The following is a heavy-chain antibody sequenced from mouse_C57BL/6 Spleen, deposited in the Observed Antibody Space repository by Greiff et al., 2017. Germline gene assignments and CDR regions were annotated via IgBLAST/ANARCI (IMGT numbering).Heavy chain of an antibody. CDR2: IDPSDSYT. J-gene: IGHJ4*01. Sequence: QVQLQQPGAELVRPGTSVKLSCKASGYTFTSYWMHWVKQRPGQGLEWIGVIDPSDSYTNYNQKFKGKATLTVYTSSSTASMQLSRLTSEDSAVYYCARRDGYYVNYAMDYWGQGTSVTVSS. D-gene: IGHD2-3*01. V-gene: IGHV1-59*01. CDR3: ARRDGYYVNYAMDY. CDR1: GYTFTSYW.